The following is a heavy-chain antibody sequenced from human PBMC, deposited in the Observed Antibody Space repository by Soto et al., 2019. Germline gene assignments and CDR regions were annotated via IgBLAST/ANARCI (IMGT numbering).Heavy chain of an antibody. J-gene: IGHJ4*02. CDR2: ISSSGSTI. CDR1: GFTFSDYY. CDR3: AAPAMRVTRGY. Sequence: GGSLRLSCAASGFTFSDYYMSWIRQAPGKGLEWVSYISSSGSTIYYAESVKGRFTISRDNAKNSLFLQMNSLIAVDMAVYYCAAPAMRVTRGYWGQGTLVTVSS. V-gene: IGHV3-11*01. D-gene: IGHD5-18*01.